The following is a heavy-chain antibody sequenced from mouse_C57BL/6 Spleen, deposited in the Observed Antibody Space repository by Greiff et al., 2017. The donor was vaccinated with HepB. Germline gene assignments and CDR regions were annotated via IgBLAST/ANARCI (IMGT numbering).Heavy chain of an antibody. D-gene: IGHD1-1*01. CDR1: GYTFTSYG. Sequence: QVQLKQSGAELARPGASVKLSCKASGYTFTSYGISWVKQRTGQGLEWIGEIYPRSGNTYYNEKFKGKATLTADKSSSTAYMELRSLTSEDSAVYFCASPLGTTVVATGDYWGQGTTLTVSS. J-gene: IGHJ2*01. CDR2: IYPRSGNT. CDR3: ASPLGTTVVATGDY. V-gene: IGHV1-81*01.